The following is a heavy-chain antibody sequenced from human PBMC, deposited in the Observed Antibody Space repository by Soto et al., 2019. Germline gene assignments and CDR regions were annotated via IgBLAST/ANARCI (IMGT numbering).Heavy chain of an antibody. CDR1: GGSISSSNW. Sequence: QVQLQESGPGLVKPSGTLSLTCAVSGGSISSSNWWIWVRQPPGKGLEWIGEIHHSGSTNYNPSLRRRVTISVDKSTNQFSLKLTSVTAADTAVYYCARSGGYSYGDYWGQGTLVTVSS. CDR2: IHHSGST. J-gene: IGHJ4*02. V-gene: IGHV4-4*02. CDR3: ARSGGYSYGDY. D-gene: IGHD5-18*01.